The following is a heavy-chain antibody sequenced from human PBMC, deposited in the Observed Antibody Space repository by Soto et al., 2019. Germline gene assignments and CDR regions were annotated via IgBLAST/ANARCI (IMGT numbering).Heavy chain of an antibody. V-gene: IGHV3-11*05. CDR3: ARDYSNKGFDL. J-gene: IGHJ4*02. CDR2: IRGDGAYT. Sequence: QVQLVESGGGLVKPGGSLRLSCAASGFTFSAFYMSWIRQAPGRGLEWLSHIRGDGAYTIYADSVKGRFTVSRDNAENSMYLQIDSLRAEDTAVYFCARDYSNKGFDLWGRGTLLTVSS. CDR1: GFTFSAFY. D-gene: IGHD4-4*01.